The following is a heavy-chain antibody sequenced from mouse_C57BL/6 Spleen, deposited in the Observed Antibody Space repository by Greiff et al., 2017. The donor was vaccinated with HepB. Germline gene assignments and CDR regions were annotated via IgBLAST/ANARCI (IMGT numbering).Heavy chain of an antibody. Sequence: VQLQQSVAELVRPGASVTLSCKASGYTFTDYEMHWVKQTPVHGLEWIGAIDPETGGTAYNQKFKGKAILTADKSSSTAYMELRSLTSEDSAVYYCTRPTIVTTGAMDYWGQGTSVTVSS. CDR3: TRPTIVTTGAMDY. D-gene: IGHD2-5*01. CDR1: GYTFTDYE. J-gene: IGHJ4*01. V-gene: IGHV1-15*01. CDR2: IDPETGGT.